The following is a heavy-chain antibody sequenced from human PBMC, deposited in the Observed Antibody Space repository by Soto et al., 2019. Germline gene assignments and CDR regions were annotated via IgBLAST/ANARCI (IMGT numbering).Heavy chain of an antibody. V-gene: IGHV3-23*01. CDR1: GFTFTDYA. Sequence: GGSLRLSFAASGFTFTDYALSWVRQAPGKGLEWVAPISGIGGSTYLADSVKGRLSISRDNSKNTVSLLMNSLRAEDTAVYFCARGSSGYISSWYYFDYWGRGTLVTVS. J-gene: IGHJ4*02. CDR3: ARGSSGYISSWYYFDY. CDR2: ISGIGGST. D-gene: IGHD6-13*01.